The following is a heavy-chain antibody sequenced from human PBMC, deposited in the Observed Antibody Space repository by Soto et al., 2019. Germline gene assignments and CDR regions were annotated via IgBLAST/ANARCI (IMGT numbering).Heavy chain of an antibody. CDR2: ISWNSVSI. Sequence: GGSLRLSCAASGFNFNDYGMHWVRQAPGKGLEWVSSISWNSVSIGYADSVKGRFTISRDNAKNSLYLQMNTLRAEDTALYYCAKDMENGYNPYYYYGMDVWGQGTTVTVSS. CDR3: AKDMENGYNPYYYYGMDV. D-gene: IGHD3-10*01. CDR1: GFNFNDYG. V-gene: IGHV3-9*01. J-gene: IGHJ6*02.